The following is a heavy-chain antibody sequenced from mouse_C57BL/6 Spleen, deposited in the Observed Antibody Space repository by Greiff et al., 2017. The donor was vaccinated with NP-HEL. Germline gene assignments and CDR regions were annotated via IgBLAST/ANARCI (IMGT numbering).Heavy chain of an antibody. CDR2: IDPSDSYT. J-gene: IGHJ2*01. D-gene: IGHD2-4*01. CDR1: GYTFTSYW. V-gene: IGHV1-69*01. CDR3: ARWWYDYDEYYFDY. Sequence: VQLQQPGAELVMPGASVKLSCKASGYTFTSYWMHWVKQRPGQGLEWIGEIDPSDSYTNYNQKFKGKSTLTVDKSSSTAYMQLSSLTSEDSAVYYCARWWYDYDEYYFDYWGQGTTLTVSS.